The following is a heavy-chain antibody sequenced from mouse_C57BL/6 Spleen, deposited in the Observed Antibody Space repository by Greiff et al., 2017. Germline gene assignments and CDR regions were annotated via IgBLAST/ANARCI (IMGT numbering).Heavy chain of an antibody. V-gene: IGHV5-12*01. CDR3: ARGVVAKESYYDY. Sequence: EVKLMESGAGLVQPGGSLKLSCAASGFTFSDYYMYWVSQTPEKRLEWVAYISNGGGSTYYPHTVKGRFTFSRDNTKNTLYLQMSRLKSEDTAMYDGARGVVAKESYYDYWGTGTTLTGSS. CDR1: GFTFSDYY. D-gene: IGHD1-1*01. J-gene: IGHJ2*01. CDR2: ISNGGGST.